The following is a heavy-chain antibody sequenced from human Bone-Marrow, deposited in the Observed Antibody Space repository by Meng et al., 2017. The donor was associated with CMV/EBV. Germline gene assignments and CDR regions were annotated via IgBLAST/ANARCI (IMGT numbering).Heavy chain of an antibody. CDR3: ARGYSSGPTYYYYGMDV. CDR2: IYTSGST. V-gene: IGHV4-4*07. J-gene: IGHJ6*02. D-gene: IGHD6-19*01. Sequence: SETLSLTCTVPGGSISSYYWSWIRQPAGKGLEWIGRIYTSGSTNYNPSLKSRVTMSVDTSKNQFSLKLSSVTAADTAVYYCARGYSSGPTYYYYGMDVWGQGTTVTVSS. CDR1: GGSISSYY.